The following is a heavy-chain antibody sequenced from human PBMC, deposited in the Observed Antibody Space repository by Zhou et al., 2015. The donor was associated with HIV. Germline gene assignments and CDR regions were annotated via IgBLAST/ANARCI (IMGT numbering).Heavy chain of an antibody. CDR2: IIPIFGTA. Sequence: QVQLVQSGAEVKKPGSSVKVSCKASGGTFSSYAISWVRQAPGQGLEWMGGIIPIFGTANYAQKFQGRVTITADESTSTAYMELSSLRSEDTAVYYCAREDGAYGDYGVHAFDIWGQGDNGHRLF. J-gene: IGHJ3*02. CDR3: AREDGAYGDYGVHAFDI. CDR1: GGTFSSYA. D-gene: IGHD4-17*01. V-gene: IGHV1-69*01.